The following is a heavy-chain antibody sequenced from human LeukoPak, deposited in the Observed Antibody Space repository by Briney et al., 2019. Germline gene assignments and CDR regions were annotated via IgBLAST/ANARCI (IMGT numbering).Heavy chain of an antibody. D-gene: IGHD5-18*01. CDR2: INPNSGGT. V-gene: IGHV1-2*02. CDR3: ARADGYSYGYSDY. Sequence: GASVKVSCKASGYTFTGYYMHWVRQAPGQGLEWMGWINPNSGGTNYAQKFQGRVTMTRDTSISTAYMELSRLRSDDTAVYYCARADGYSYGYSDYWGREPWSPSPQ. J-gene: IGHJ4*02. CDR1: GYTFTGYY.